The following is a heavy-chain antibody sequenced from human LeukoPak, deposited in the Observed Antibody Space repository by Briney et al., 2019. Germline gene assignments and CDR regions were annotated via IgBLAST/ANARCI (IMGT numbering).Heavy chain of an antibody. Sequence: SETLSLTCTVSGVSISSSSYFWGWIRQPPGKGLEWIGNIYYSGSTYYKSSLKSRVTISVDMSKNQFSLKLSSVTAADTAAYYCASLPTVYSRGYLALWGQGTLVTVSS. CDR2: IYYSGST. CDR3: ASLPTVYSRGYLAL. CDR1: GVSISSSSYF. J-gene: IGHJ4*02. V-gene: IGHV4-39*07. D-gene: IGHD3-22*01.